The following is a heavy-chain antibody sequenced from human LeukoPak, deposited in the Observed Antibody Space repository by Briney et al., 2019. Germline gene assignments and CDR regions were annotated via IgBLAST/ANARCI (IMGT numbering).Heavy chain of an antibody. Sequence: ASVKVSCKASGYTFTAYYIHWVRQAPGQGLEWMGWINPDSGGTNYAQKFQGRVTMTWDTSISTAYYCARGRFYTSGSYYNRLDYWGQGTLVTVSS. CDR3: LDY. J-gene: IGHJ4*02. D-gene: IGHD3-10*01. CDR2: INPDSGGT. CDR1: GYTFTAYY. V-gene: IGHV1-2*02.